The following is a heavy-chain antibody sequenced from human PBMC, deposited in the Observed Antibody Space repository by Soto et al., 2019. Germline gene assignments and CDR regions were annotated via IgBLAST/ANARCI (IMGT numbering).Heavy chain of an antibody. Sequence: GGSLRLSCAASGFTFSSYWMSWVRQAPGKGLEWVANIKQDGSEKYYADSVKGRFTISRDSAKNSLYLQMNSLRAEDTAVYYCAREIGSGWYGTYYFDYWGQGTLVTVSS. D-gene: IGHD6-19*01. CDR1: GFTFSSYW. V-gene: IGHV3-7*03. CDR2: IKQDGSEK. CDR3: AREIGSGWYGTYYFDY. J-gene: IGHJ4*02.